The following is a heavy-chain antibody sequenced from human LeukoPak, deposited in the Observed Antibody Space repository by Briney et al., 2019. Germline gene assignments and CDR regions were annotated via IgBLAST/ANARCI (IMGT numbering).Heavy chain of an antibody. Sequence: SETLSLTCTVSGGSISSYYWSWIRQPPGKGLEWIGYIYYSGSTNYNPSLKSRVTISVDTSKNQFSLKPSSVTAADTAVYYCASTYSSSWYWFDPWGQGTLVTVSS. CDR3: ASTYSSSWYWFDP. CDR1: GGSISSYY. CDR2: IYYSGST. V-gene: IGHV4-59*01. D-gene: IGHD6-13*01. J-gene: IGHJ5*02.